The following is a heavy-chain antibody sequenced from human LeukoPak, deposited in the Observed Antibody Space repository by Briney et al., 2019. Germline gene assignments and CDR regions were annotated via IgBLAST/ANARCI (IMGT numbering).Heavy chain of an antibody. CDR1: GDSISSSY. CDR2: IYYSGNT. D-gene: IGHD3-22*01. CDR3: VRVWGGSNGYFYYFDY. J-gene: IGHJ4*02. V-gene: IGHV4-59*01. Sequence: SETLSLTCSLSGDSISSSYGSWIRQPPGKGLGGIGYIYYSGNTNYNPSLKSRVTFSVDTSKNHFSLKLTSVTAADTAVYYCVRVWGGSNGYFYYFDYWGQGALVTVSS.